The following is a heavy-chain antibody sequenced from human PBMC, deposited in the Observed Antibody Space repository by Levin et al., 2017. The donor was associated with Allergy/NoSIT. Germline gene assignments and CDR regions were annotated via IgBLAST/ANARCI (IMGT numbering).Heavy chain of an antibody. V-gene: IGHV3-21*01. J-gene: IGHJ3*02. CDR1: GFTFSSYS. CDR3: ARETPRPYCSSTSCLTERGDAFDI. Sequence: GGSLRLSCAASGFTFSSYSMNWVRQAPGKGLEWVSSISSSSSYIYYADSVKGRFTISRDNAKNSLYLQMNSLRAEDTAVYYCARETPRPYCSSTSCLTERGDAFDIWGQGTMVTVSS. D-gene: IGHD2-2*01. CDR2: ISSSSSYI.